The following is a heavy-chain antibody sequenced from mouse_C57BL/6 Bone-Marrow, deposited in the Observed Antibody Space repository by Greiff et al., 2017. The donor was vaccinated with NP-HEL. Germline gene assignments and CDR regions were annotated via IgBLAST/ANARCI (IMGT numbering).Heavy chain of an antibody. V-gene: IGHV5-6*01. D-gene: IGHD1-1*01. J-gene: IGHJ1*03. Sequence: DVHLVESGGDLVKPGGSLKLSCAASGFTFSSYGMSWVRQTPEKRLEWVGNISSGGSYTYYPDSVKGRFTITGDNATNTVYLQMSSLTSEDTAVYSFSRDYYTSNYGYIDVWGTGTTLTASS. CDR2: ISSGGSYT. CDR3: SRDYYTSNYGYIDV. CDR1: GFTFSSYG.